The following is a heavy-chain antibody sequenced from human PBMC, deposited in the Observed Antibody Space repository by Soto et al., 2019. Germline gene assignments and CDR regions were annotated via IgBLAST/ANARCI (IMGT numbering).Heavy chain of an antibody. J-gene: IGHJ3*01. CDR2: ISAYNGKT. CDR3: ARDNGFGDSALEL. CDR1: GYTFTSYV. D-gene: IGHD3-10*01. V-gene: IGHV1-18*01. Sequence: QVQLVQSGAEVKKPGASVKVSCKASGYTFTSYVISWVRQAPGQGLEWMGWISAYNGKTNYDEKRQDKVNMTTNTQTTKDYKELRSLRPYHTAEYYCARDNGFGDSALELWSQGKTVNVS.